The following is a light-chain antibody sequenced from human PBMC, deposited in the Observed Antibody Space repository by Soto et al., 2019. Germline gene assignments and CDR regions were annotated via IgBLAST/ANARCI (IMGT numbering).Light chain of an antibody. J-gene: IGKJ3*01. CDR1: QGIRNF. Sequence: DIQMTQSPTSLSASVGDRVTITCRASQGIRNFVAWYQQKPGKAPKLLIYAASTLQSGVPSRFSGSGSGKDVSLTIGSLQPEDVATSSCQKYSSVPVFGPGTKVEIK. V-gene: IGKV1-27*01. CDR3: QKYSSVPV. CDR2: AAS.